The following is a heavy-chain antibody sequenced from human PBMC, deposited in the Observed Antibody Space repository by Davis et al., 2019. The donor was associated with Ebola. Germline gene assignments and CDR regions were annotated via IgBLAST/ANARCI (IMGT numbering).Heavy chain of an antibody. CDR3: ARADGFSSSWYLFDY. Sequence: PGGSLRLSCAASGFTFSNYAMNWVRQAPGKGLEGVAAISFDESPQYYADSVKGRFTISRDNSENTLYLQMNSLRAEDTAVYYCARADGFSSSWYLFDYWGQGTLVTVSS. J-gene: IGHJ4*02. CDR1: GFTFSNYA. CDR2: ISFDESPQ. D-gene: IGHD6-13*01. V-gene: IGHV3-30-3*01.